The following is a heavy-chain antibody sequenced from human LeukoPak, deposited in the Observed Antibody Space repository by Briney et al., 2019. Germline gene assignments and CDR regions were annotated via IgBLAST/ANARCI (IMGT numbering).Heavy chain of an antibody. CDR3: ARGPFYGDYVGGAFDI. CDR2: ISSSSSTI. V-gene: IGHV3-48*01. J-gene: IGHJ3*02. Sequence: TGGSLRLSCAASGFTFGSYSMNWVRQAPGKGLEWVSYISSSSSTIYYAGSVKGRFTISRDSAKNSLYLQMNSLRAEDTAVYYCARGPFYGDYVGGAFDIWGQGTMVTVSS. CDR1: GFTFGSYS. D-gene: IGHD4-17*01.